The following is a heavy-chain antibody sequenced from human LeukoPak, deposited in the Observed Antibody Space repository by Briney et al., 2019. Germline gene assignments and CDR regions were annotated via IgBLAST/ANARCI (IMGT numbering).Heavy chain of an antibody. CDR1: VFTFSDYY. Sequence: GGSLRLSCAASVFTFSDYYMNWLRQSPGGGLEWLSYISNTGGAKYYSDSVRGRFTISSDNAKNSVYLEMNSRRAEDTAVYFWASDGSGYFGPWGQGTLVTVSS. V-gene: IGHV3-11*01. J-gene: IGHJ5*02. CDR2: ISNTGGAK. D-gene: IGHD3-22*01. CDR3: ASDGSGYFGP.